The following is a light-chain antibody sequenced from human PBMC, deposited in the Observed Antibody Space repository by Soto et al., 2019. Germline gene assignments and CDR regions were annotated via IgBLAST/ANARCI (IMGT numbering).Light chain of an antibody. CDR1: QSVSSN. CDR2: GAS. CDR3: QQYNNWPPLLT. Sequence: EIVMTQSPATLSVSPGERATLSCRASQSVSSNLAWYQQKPGQAPRLLIYGASTRATGIPARFIVSGSGTEFTLTISSLQSEDFAVYYCQQYNNWPPLLTFGGGTKVEIK. J-gene: IGKJ4*01. V-gene: IGKV3-15*01.